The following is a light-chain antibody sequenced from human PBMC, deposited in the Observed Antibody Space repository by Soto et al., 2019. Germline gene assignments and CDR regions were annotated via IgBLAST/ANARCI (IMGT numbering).Light chain of an antibody. Sequence: EVVMTQFPATLSVSPGERATLSCRASQSVNIYLAWYQQKPGQAPRLIIFGATYRATGIPARFSGSGSGTEFNLNISSLQSEDFGVYFCQQYDDWLRLTFGGGTKVEIK. CDR3: QQYDDWLRLT. CDR1: QSVNIY. V-gene: IGKV3D-15*01. J-gene: IGKJ4*01. CDR2: GAT.